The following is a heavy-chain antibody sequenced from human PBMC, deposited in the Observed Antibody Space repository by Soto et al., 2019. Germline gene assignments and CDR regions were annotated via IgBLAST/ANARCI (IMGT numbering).Heavy chain of an antibody. CDR2: IYPGGVNI. J-gene: IGHJ4*02. CDR3: ARDDYYDNSAYDY. V-gene: IGHV1-46*01. Sequence: ASVKVSCKAIGYSFTSHYMHWVRQAPGQGLEWMGTIYPGGVNIGYAQKFKGRVTMTKDTSTSTVYMELNSLTSEDTAVYYCARDDYYDNSAYDYWGQGTPVTVSS. CDR1: GYSFTSHY. D-gene: IGHD3-22*01.